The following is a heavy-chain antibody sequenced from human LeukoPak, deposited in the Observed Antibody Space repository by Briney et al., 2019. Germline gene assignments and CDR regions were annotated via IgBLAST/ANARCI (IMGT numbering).Heavy chain of an antibody. D-gene: IGHD3-22*01. CDR2: IYSGGST. Sequence: GGSLRLSCAASGFTVSSSYMSWVRQAPGKGLEWVSVIYSGGSTYYADSVKGRFTISRDNSKNTLYLQMNGLRAEDSAVYYCARGDPIVVVYWGQGTLVTVSS. CDR1: GFTVSSSY. CDR3: ARGDPIVVVY. J-gene: IGHJ4*02. V-gene: IGHV3-66*01.